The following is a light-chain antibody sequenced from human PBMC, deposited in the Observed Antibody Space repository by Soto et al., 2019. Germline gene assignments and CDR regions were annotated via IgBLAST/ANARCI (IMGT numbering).Light chain of an antibody. CDR3: QQYESLPYT. V-gene: IGKV1-33*01. CDR2: DTS. CDR1: QVIPAY. Sequence: DIQLTQSPSSLSASVGDRVTITCRASQVIPAYLNWYQQKPEKAPKLVVYDTSNLEIGVPSRFGGGGSVTDFTFTITGLQPEDSATYYCQQYESLPYTFGQGTKL. J-gene: IGKJ2*01.